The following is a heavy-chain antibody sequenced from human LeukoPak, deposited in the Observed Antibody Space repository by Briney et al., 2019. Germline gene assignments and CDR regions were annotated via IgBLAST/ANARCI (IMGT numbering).Heavy chain of an antibody. V-gene: IGHV4-59*01. CDR2: IYYSGST. CDR3: AREGRGYDSTGGSTLFDY. J-gene: IGHJ4*02. CDR1: GGSISSYY. Sequence: SETLSLTCTVSGGSISSYYWSWIRQPPGKGLEWIGYIYYSGSTNYNPSLKSRVTISVDTSKNQFSLKLSSVTAADTAVYYCAREGRGYDSTGGSTLFDYWGQGTLVTVSS. D-gene: IGHD5-12*01.